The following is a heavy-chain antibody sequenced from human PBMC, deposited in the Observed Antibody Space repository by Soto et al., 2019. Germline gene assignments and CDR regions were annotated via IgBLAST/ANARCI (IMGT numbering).Heavy chain of an antibody. CDR3: ARDPPSSSSDAFDI. CDR1: GGSISSGGYY. CDR2: IYYSGST. V-gene: IGHV4-31*03. D-gene: IGHD6-6*01. J-gene: IGHJ3*02. Sequence: QVQLQESGPGLVKPSQTLSLTCTISGGSISSGGYYWSWIRQHPGKGLEWIGYIYYSGSTYYNPSLKSRVTISVDTSKNQFSLKLSSVTAADTAVYYCARDPPSSSSDAFDIWGQGTMVTVSS.